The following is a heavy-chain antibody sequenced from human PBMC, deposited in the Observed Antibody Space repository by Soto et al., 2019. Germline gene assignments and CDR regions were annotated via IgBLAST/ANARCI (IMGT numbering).Heavy chain of an antibody. CDR3: ARDLVVYCSGGSCYQDFDY. J-gene: IGHJ4*02. CDR2: ISAYNGNT. D-gene: IGHD2-15*01. Sequence: ASVKVSCKASGYTFTSYGISWVRQAPGQGLEWMGWISAYNGNTNYAQKLQGRVTMTTDTSTSTAYMGLRSLRSDDTAVYYCARDLVVYCSGGSCYQDFDYWGQGTLVTVSS. V-gene: IGHV1-18*01. CDR1: GYTFTSYG.